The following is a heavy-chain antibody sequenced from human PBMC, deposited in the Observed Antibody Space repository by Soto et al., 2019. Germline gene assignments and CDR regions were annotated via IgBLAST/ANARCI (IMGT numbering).Heavy chain of an antibody. V-gene: IGHV3-23*04. D-gene: IGHD2-21*02. CDR2: ITITGDTT. J-gene: IGHJ4*02. Sequence: EVQLVESEGGLVQPGGSLRLSCEASGFIFTTSDMSWVRQAPGKGLEWISSITITGDTTHYADSVKGRFTISRDNSRNKGYLQMNSRRVDDTAVFYCAKGGGGDHGYWGQGTLVAVSS. CDR3: AKGGGGDHGY. CDR1: GFIFTTSD.